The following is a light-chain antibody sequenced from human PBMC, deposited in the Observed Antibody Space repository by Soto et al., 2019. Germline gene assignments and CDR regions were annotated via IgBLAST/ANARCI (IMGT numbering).Light chain of an antibody. CDR1: TSNIGSNT. Sequence: QSVLTQPPSASGTPGQSVTISCSGTTSNIGSNTVNWYQQLPGTAPKLLVYSNDQRPSGVPDRFSASKSGNSAFLDISGLQSEDEADYDCAVWNDSLNAWVFGGGTKLTVL. V-gene: IGLV1-44*01. J-gene: IGLJ3*02. CDR2: SND. CDR3: AVWNDSLNAWV.